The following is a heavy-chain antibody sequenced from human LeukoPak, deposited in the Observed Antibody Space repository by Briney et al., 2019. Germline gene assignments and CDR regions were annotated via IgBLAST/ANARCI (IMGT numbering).Heavy chain of an antibody. CDR3: ARPYGDVNRFDY. Sequence: GTSVKVSCKASGYTFTGYYMHWVRQAPGQGLEWMGWINPNSGGTNYAQKFQGRVTMTRDTSISTAYMELSRLRSDDTAVYYCARPYGDVNRFDYWGQGTLVTVSS. CDR2: INPNSGGT. CDR1: GYTFTGYY. J-gene: IGHJ4*02. V-gene: IGHV1-2*02. D-gene: IGHD4-17*01.